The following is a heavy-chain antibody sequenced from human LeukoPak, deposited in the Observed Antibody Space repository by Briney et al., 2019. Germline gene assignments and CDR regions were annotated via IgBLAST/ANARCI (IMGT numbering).Heavy chain of an antibody. CDR1: GFTFSSYS. Sequence: GGSLRLSCAASGFTFSSYSMNWVRQAPGKGLEWVAVISYDGSNKYYADSVKGRFTISRDNSKNTLYLQMNSLRAEDTAVYYCARERRGAFDIWGQGTMVTVSS. V-gene: IGHV3-30*03. CDR2: ISYDGSNK. CDR3: ARERRGAFDI. J-gene: IGHJ3*02.